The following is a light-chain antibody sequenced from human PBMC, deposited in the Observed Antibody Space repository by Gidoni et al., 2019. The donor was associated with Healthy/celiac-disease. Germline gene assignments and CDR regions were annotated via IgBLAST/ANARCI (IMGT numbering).Light chain of an antibody. CDR1: NIGSKS. CDR3: QVWDSSSDPYV. CDR2: YDS. V-gene: IGLV3-21*04. Sequence: SYVLTQPPSVSVDPGKTARITCGGNNIGSKSVHWYQQKPGQAPVLVIYYDSDRPSGIPERFSGSNSGNTATLTISRVEAGDEADYYCQVWDSSSDPYVFGTGTKVTAL. J-gene: IGLJ1*01.